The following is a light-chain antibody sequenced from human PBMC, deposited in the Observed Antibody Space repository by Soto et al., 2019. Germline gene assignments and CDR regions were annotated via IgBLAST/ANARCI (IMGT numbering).Light chain of an antibody. J-gene: IGKJ1*01. Sequence: EIVLTQSPATLSLSPGDGVTLSCRASQSVYSFLAWYQQKPGQAPRLLIYDASNRATGIPARFSGSGSGTDFALTINSLEPEDFAVYYCQQYVTSSPRTFGQGTKVEIK. CDR3: QQYVTSSPRT. CDR2: DAS. CDR1: QSVYSF. V-gene: IGKV3-11*01.